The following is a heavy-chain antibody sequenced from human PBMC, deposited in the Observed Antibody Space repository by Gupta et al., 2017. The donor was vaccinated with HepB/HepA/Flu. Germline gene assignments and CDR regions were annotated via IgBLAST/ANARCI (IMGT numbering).Heavy chain of an antibody. D-gene: IGHD6-13*01. J-gene: IGHJ4*02. CDR1: GFTFSSYG. CDR3: ARSYIAALDY. V-gene: IGHV3-33*01. CDR2: IWYDGSNK. Sequence: QVQLVESGGGVVQPGRSLRLSCAASGFTFSSYGMHWVRQAPGKGLEWVAVIWYDGSNKYYADSVKGRFTISRDNSKNTLYLQMNSLRAEDTAVYYCARSYIAALDYWGQGTLVTVSS.